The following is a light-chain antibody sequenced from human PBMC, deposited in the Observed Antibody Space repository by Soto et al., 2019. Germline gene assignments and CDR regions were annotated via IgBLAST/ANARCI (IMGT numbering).Light chain of an antibody. CDR3: QLYGGSTPRGT. CDR1: QSVNDNH. V-gene: IGKV3-20*01. CDR2: GAS. Sequence: EVVLTQSPGTLSLSPGARATLSCRASQSVNDNHLAWYQQKGGQAPRLLIYGASTSATGVPARFSVSGFGTAYSLIINSLQPDDLVLYYCQLYGGSTPRGTFGPGTKVEI. J-gene: IGKJ3*01.